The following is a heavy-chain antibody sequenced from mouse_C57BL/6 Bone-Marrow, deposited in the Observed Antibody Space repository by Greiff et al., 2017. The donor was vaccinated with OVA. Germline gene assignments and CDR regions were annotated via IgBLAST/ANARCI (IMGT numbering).Heavy chain of an antibody. J-gene: IGHJ1*03. CDR1: GYAFSSSW. CDR3: ARGLGDWYFDV. V-gene: IGHV1-82*01. D-gene: IGHD4-1*01. CDR2: IYPGDGDT. Sequence: VKLQESGPELVKPGASVKISCKASGYAFSSSWMNWVKQRPGKGLEWIGRIYPGDGDTNYNGKFKGKATLTADKSSSTAYMQLSSLTSEDSAVYFCARGLGDWYFDVWGTGTTVTVSS.